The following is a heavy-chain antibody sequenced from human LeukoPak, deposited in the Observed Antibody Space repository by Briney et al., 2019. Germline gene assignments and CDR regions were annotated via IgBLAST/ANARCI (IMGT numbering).Heavy chain of an antibody. J-gene: IGHJ6*03. CDR3: ATRCCTSHYYYLDV. Sequence: ASVKVSCKASGYTFSSYGISWVRQVPRQGLEWRGWINTNTGNATSAPGFTGRFIFSLDTSVNTAYLQINSLTTDDTAVYFCATRCCTSHYYYLDVWGEGTTVTVSS. D-gene: IGHD2-2*01. V-gene: IGHV7-4-1*02. CDR1: GYTFSSYG. CDR2: INTNTGNA.